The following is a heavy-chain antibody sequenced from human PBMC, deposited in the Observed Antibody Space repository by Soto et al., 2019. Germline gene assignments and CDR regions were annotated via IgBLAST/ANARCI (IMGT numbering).Heavy chain of an antibody. D-gene: IGHD6-13*01. CDR2: IYYSGST. CDR1: GGSISSSSYY. CDR3: ARGIAAAGTGC. V-gene: IGHV4-39*01. J-gene: IGHJ4*02. Sequence: PSETLSLTCTVSGGSISSSSYYWGWIRQPPGKGLEWIGSIYYSGSTYYNPSLKSRVTISVDTSKNQFSLKLSSVTAADTAVYYCARGIAAAGTGCWGQGTLVTVSS.